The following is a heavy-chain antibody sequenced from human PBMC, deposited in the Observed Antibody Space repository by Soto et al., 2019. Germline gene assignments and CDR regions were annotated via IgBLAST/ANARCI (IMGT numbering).Heavy chain of an antibody. D-gene: IGHD3-10*01. CDR1: GGSISSGGYY. Sequence: LSLTCTVSGGSISSGGYYWSWIRQHPGKGLEWIGYIYYSGSTHYNPSLKSRVTISVDTSKNQFSLKLSSVTAADTAVYYCARYQSITMVRGEGGAFDIWGQGTMVTVSS. V-gene: IGHV4-31*03. CDR2: IYYSGST. CDR3: ARYQSITMVRGEGGAFDI. J-gene: IGHJ3*02.